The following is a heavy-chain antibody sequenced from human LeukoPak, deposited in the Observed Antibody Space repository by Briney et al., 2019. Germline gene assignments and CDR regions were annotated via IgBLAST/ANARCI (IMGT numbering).Heavy chain of an antibody. D-gene: IGHD3-22*01. CDR1: GFTFSSYV. V-gene: IGHV3-23*01. Sequence: GGSLRLSCAASGFTFSSYVLIGVRQAPGKGLEWVSAISGSGGSTYYADSVKGRFTISRDNSKNTLYMQMNSLRAEDTAVYYCAKSHVSSVSDYWGQGTLVTVSS. CDR2: ISGSGGST. CDR3: AKSHVSSVSDY. J-gene: IGHJ4*02.